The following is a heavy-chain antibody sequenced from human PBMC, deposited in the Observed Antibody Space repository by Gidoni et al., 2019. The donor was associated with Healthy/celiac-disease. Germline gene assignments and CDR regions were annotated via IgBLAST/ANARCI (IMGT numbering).Heavy chain of an antibody. CDR2: IWYDGSNK. V-gene: IGHV3-33*01. CDR1: GFTFSSYG. D-gene: IGHD6-13*01. Sequence: QVQLVESGGGVVQPGRSLRLSCAASGFTFSSYGMHWVRQAPGKGLEWVAVIWYDGSNKYYADSVKGRFTISRDNSKNTLYLQMNSLRAEDTAVYYCAREGIAAAGIGMDYWGQGTLVTVSS. J-gene: IGHJ4*02. CDR3: AREGIAAAGIGMDY.